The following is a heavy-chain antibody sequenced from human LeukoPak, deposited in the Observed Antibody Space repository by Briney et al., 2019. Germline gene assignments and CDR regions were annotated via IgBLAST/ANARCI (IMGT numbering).Heavy chain of an antibody. Sequence: GSSVKVSCKXSGGTFSSYAISWVRQAPGQGLEWMGVIIPIFGTANYAQKFQGRVTITADESTSTAYMELSSLRSEDTAVYYCARATYDYVWGSYRKGFDYWGQGTLVTVSS. D-gene: IGHD3-16*02. CDR1: GGTFSSYA. V-gene: IGHV1-69*01. CDR2: IIPIFGTA. J-gene: IGHJ4*02. CDR3: ARATYDYVWGSYRKGFDY.